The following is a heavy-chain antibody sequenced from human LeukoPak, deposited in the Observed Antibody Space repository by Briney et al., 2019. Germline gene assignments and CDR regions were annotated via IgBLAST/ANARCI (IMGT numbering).Heavy chain of an antibody. CDR2: MSSSGST. V-gene: IGHV4-39*07. D-gene: IGHD6-13*01. CDR3: ARSYSSPRRYDTDY. CDR1: GGSISSSNYY. Sequence: SETLSLTCTVSGGSISSSNYYWGWIRQPPGKGLEYIGSMSSSGSTYYNPSPKKRGTISVHTSNHQFSLKSSSVTAAATAVYFCARSYSSPRRYDTDYWGQGTLVTVSS. J-gene: IGHJ4*02.